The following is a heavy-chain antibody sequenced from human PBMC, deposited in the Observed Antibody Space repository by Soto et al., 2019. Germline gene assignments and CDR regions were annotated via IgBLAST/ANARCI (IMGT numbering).Heavy chain of an antibody. Sequence: SETLSLTCTVSGGYISSSSYYWGWIRQPPGKGLEWIGSIYYSGSTYYNPSLKSRVTISVDTSKNQFSLKLSSVTAADTAVYYCARVEYSSSWYYFDYWGQGTLVTVSS. J-gene: IGHJ4*02. V-gene: IGHV4-39*07. D-gene: IGHD6-13*01. CDR2: IYYSGST. CDR1: GGYISSSSYY. CDR3: ARVEYSSSWYYFDY.